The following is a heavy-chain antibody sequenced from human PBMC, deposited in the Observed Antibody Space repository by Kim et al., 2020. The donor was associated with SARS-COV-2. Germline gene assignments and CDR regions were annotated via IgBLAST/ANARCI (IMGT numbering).Heavy chain of an antibody. Sequence: GGSLRLSCAASGFTVSSNYMSWVRQAPGKGLEWVSVIYSGGSTYYADSVKGRFTISRHNSKNTLYLQMNSLRAEDTAVYYCARGEITMVRGVWAPGWFDPWGQGTLVTVSS. J-gene: IGHJ5*02. V-gene: IGHV3-53*04. CDR3: ARGEITMVRGVWAPGWFDP. D-gene: IGHD3-10*01. CDR2: IYSGGST. CDR1: GFTVSSNY.